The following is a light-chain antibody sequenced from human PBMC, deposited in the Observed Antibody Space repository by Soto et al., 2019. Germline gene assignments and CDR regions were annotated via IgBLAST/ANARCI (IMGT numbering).Light chain of an antibody. Sequence: DIQMTQSPSSVSASVGDRVTITCRASQGISSWLAWYQQKPGKAPNLLIHTASSVQSGVPSRFSGSGSGTDFRLTISSLLPEDFATYCCQPANSFPLTFGGGTKVEIK. CDR3: QPANSFPLT. J-gene: IGKJ4*01. V-gene: IGKV1-12*01. CDR2: TAS. CDR1: QGISSW.